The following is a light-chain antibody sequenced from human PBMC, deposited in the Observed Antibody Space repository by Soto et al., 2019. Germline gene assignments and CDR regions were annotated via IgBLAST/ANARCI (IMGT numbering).Light chain of an antibody. Sequence: AIQVTQSPSSLSASVGDRVTITCRASQDIRNDLGWYQQKPGKAPKLLIYAASSLQSGVPSRFAGSGSGTDFTLTISSLQPEDFATYYCLQDYNFPWTVGQGTKVEIK. CDR1: QDIRND. V-gene: IGKV1-6*01. CDR2: AAS. CDR3: LQDYNFPWT. J-gene: IGKJ1*01.